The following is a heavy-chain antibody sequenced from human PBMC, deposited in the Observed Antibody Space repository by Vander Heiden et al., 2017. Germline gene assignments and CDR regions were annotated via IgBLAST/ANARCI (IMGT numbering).Heavy chain of an antibody. V-gene: IGHV1-69*01. D-gene: IGHD3-3*01. CDR1: GGTFSSYA. Sequence: QVQLVQSGAEVKKPGSSVKVSCKASGGTFSSYAISWVRQAPGQGLEWMGGIIPIFGTANYAQKFQGRVTITADESTSTAYMELSSLRSEDTAVYYCARGRTYYDFWSGCRRPDYYYYGMDVWCQGTTV. J-gene: IGHJ6*02. CDR2: IIPIFGTA. CDR3: ARGRTYYDFWSGCRRPDYYYYGMDV.